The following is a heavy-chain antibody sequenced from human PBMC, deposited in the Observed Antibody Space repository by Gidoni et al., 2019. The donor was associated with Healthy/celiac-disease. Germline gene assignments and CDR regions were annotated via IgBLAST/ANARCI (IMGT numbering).Heavy chain of an antibody. J-gene: IGHJ2*01. CDR3: ARGLSSGWPLPWL. Sequence: QVQLQQWGAGLLKPSETLSLTCAVYGGSFSGYYWSWIRQPPGKGLEWIGEINHSGSTNYNPSLKSRVTISVDTSKNQFSLKLSSVTAADTAVYYCARGLSSGWPLPWLWGRGTLVTVSS. D-gene: IGHD6-19*01. CDR2: INHSGST. CDR1: GGSFSGYY. V-gene: IGHV4-34*01.